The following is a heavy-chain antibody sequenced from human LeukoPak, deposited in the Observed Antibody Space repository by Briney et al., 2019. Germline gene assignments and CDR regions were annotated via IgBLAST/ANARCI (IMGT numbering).Heavy chain of an antibody. J-gene: IGHJ4*02. Sequence: PGRSLRLSCAASGFTFSSYGMHWVRQAPGKGLEWVAVIWYDGSNKYYADSVKGRFTISRDNSKNTLYLQMNSLRAEDTAVYYCAKDRYDSSGWYGDYFDYRGQGTLVTVSS. CDR1: GFTFSSYG. D-gene: IGHD6-19*01. CDR2: IWYDGSNK. V-gene: IGHV3-33*06. CDR3: AKDRYDSSGWYGDYFDY.